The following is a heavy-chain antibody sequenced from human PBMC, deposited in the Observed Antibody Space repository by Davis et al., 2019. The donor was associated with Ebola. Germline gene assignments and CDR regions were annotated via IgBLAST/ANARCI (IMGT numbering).Heavy chain of an antibody. J-gene: IGHJ3*02. Sequence: ASVKVSCKASGYTFTGYYMHWVRQAPGQGLEWMGWINPYSGGTNYAQKFQGRVTMTRDTSISTAYMELSRLRSDDTAVYYCARDTRVAPAGVDIWGQGTMVTVSS. V-gene: IGHV1-2*02. D-gene: IGHD2-2*01. CDR1: GYTFTGYY. CDR3: ARDTRVAPAGVDI. CDR2: INPYSGGT.